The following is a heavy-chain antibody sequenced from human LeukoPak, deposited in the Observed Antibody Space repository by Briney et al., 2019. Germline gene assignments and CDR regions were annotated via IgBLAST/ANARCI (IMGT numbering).Heavy chain of an antibody. V-gene: IGHV1-2*02. J-gene: IGHJ4*02. Sequence: ASVKVSCKASGYTFTGYYMHWVRQAPGQGLEWMGWINPNSGGTNYPQKFQGRVTMTRDTSISTAYMELSRLRSDDTAVYYCARVRHGGQMAIRFDYWGQGTLVTVSS. CDR3: ARVRHGGQMAIRFDY. D-gene: IGHD5-24*01. CDR2: INPNSGGT. CDR1: GYTFTGYY.